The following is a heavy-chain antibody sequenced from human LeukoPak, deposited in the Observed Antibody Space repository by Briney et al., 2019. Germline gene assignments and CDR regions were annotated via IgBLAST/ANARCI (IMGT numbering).Heavy chain of an antibody. Sequence: GASVKVSCKASGGTFSSYAISWVRQAPGQGLEWMGGIIPIFGTANYAQKFQGRVTITADESTSTAYMELSSLRSEDTAVYYCAIGLNWNEDFDYWGQGTLATVSS. V-gene: IGHV1-69*13. CDR3: AIGLNWNEDFDY. J-gene: IGHJ4*02. CDR1: GGTFSSYA. CDR2: IIPIFGTA. D-gene: IGHD1-1*01.